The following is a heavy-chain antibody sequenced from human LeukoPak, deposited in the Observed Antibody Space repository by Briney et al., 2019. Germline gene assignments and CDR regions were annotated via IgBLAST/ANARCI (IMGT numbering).Heavy chain of an antibody. Sequence: GGSLRLSCAASGFTFSSYGMSWVRQAPGKGLEWVSAISGSGGSTYYADSVKGRFTISRDNSKNTLYLQMNSLRAEDTAVYYCAKHPYEGYCSGGSCWNNWFDPWGQGTLVTVDS. V-gene: IGHV3-23*01. CDR3: AKHPYEGYCSGGSCWNNWFDP. D-gene: IGHD2-15*01. CDR1: GFTFSSYG. J-gene: IGHJ5*02. CDR2: ISGSGGST.